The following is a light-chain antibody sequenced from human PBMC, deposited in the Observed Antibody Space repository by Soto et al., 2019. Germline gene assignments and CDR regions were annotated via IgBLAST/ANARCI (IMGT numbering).Light chain of an antibody. V-gene: IGKV1-39*01. CDR1: QSISSY. Sequence: DIQMTQSPSSLSASVGDRVTITCLASQSISSYLNWYQQKPGKAPKLLIYAASSLQSGVPSRFSGSGSGTDFTLTISSLQPEDFATYYCQQSDSNPRTFGPGTKVDIK. CDR2: AAS. J-gene: IGKJ3*01. CDR3: QQSDSNPRT.